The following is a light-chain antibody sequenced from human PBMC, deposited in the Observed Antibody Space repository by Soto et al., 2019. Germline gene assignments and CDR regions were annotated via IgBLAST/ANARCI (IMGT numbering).Light chain of an antibody. Sequence: DIQMTQSPSTLSGSVGDRVTITCRASQTISSWLAWYQQKPGKAPKLLIYKASTLKSGVPSRFSVSGSGTEFTLTISSLQPDYFATYYCQDYNSYSESFGQGTNVELK. CDR3: QDYNSYSES. J-gene: IGKJ1*01. V-gene: IGKV1-5*03. CDR2: KAS. CDR1: QTISSW.